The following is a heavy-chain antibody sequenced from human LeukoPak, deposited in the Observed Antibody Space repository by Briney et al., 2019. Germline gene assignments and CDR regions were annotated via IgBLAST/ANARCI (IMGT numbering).Heavy chain of an antibody. CDR1: GFTFSDYY. V-gene: IGHV3-11*04. CDR3: ARGHYYDSSGTPLYYFDY. D-gene: IGHD3-22*01. Sequence: KPGGSLRLSCAASGFTFSDYYMSWIRQAPGKGLEWVSYISSSGSTIYYADSVKGRFTISRDNAKNSLYLQMNSLRAEDAAVYYCARGHYYDSSGTPLYYFDYWGQGTLVTVSS. CDR2: ISSSGSTI. J-gene: IGHJ4*02.